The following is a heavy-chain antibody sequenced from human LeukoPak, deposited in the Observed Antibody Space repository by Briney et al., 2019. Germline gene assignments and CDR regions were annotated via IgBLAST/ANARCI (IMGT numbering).Heavy chain of an antibody. CDR2: ISAYNGNT. J-gene: IGHJ4*02. V-gene: IGHV1-18*01. CDR1: GYTFTSSG. CDR3: ASGMAAAGDYFDY. D-gene: IGHD6-13*01. Sequence: ASPKVSCKASGYTFTSSGISWVRQAPGQGLEWMGWISAYNGNTNHAQKLQSRVTMTTDTSTSTAYMELRSLRSDDTAVYYCASGMAAAGDYFDYWGQGTLVTVS.